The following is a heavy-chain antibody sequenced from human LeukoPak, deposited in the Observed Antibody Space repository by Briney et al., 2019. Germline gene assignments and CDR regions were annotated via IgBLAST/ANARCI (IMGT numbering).Heavy chain of an antibody. J-gene: IGHJ1*01. CDR1: GYTFTSYD. CDR3: ARSWGSDSSGYYFDFQH. CDR2: MNPNSGNT. D-gene: IGHD3-22*01. V-gene: IGHV1-8*01. Sequence: GASVKVSCKASGYTFTSYDINWVRQATGQGLEWMGWMNPNSGNTGYAQKFQGRVTMTRNTSISTAYMELSSLRSEDTAVYYCARSWGSDSSGYYFDFQHWGQGTLVTVSS.